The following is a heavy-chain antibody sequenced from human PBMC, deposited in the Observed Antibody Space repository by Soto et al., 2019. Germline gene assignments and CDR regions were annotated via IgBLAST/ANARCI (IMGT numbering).Heavy chain of an antibody. Sequence: QVQLQESGPGLVKPSQTLSLTCTVSGGSISSGGYYWSWIRQHPGKGLEWIGYIYYSGTTYYNPSLKSRVTISVETSKNQFSLKLSSVTAADTAVYYCARDREYCSSTSCYASNYYYYGMDVWGQGTTVTVSS. J-gene: IGHJ6*02. D-gene: IGHD2-2*01. CDR2: IYYSGTT. CDR3: ARDREYCSSTSCYASNYYYYGMDV. CDR1: GGSISSGGYY. V-gene: IGHV4-31*03.